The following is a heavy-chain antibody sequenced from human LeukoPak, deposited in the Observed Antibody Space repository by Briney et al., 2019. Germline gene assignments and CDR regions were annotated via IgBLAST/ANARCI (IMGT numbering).Heavy chain of an antibody. J-gene: IGHJ4*02. CDR3: ARDTEYSSSSVYFDY. Sequence: GGSLRLSCAASGFTFSSYTMNWVRQAPGKGLEWVSSISSSSSYIYYADSVEGRFTISRDNAKNSLSLQMNSLRAEDTAVYYCARDTEYSSSSVYFDYWGQGTLVTVSS. V-gene: IGHV3-21*01. CDR2: ISSSSSYI. CDR1: GFTFSSYT. D-gene: IGHD6-6*01.